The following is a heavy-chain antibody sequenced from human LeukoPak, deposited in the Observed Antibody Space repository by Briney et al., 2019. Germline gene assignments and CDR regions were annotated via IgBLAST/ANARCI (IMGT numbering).Heavy chain of an antibody. V-gene: IGHV3-33*01. D-gene: IGHD3-22*01. Sequence: PGRSLRLSCEASGFTFSRFGMHRVRQAPGKGLEWVAVIWYDGSNQDYADSVKGRFTISRDNSKNTLYLQVSSLRAEDTAVYYCARDRWYDGSGYIAAFDYWGQGTLVTVS. J-gene: IGHJ4*02. CDR1: GFTFSRFG. CDR2: IWYDGSNQ. CDR3: ARDRWYDGSGYIAAFDY.